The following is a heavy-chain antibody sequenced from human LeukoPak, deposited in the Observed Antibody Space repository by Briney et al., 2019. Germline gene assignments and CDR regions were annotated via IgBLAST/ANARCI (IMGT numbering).Heavy chain of an antibody. D-gene: IGHD6-19*01. V-gene: IGHV4-4*07. CDR2: IYTSGST. Sequence: SETLSLTCTVSGGSISSYYWSWIRQPAGKGLEWIGRIYTSGSTNYNPSLKSRVTISVDKSKNQFSLKLSSVTAADTAVYYCARDPGPPRLASDIWGQGTMVTVSS. J-gene: IGHJ3*02. CDR1: GGSISSYY. CDR3: ARDPGPPRLASDI.